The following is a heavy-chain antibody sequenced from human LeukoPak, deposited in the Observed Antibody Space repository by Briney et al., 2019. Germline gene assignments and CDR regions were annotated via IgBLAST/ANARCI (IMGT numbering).Heavy chain of an antibody. Sequence: SETLSLTCTVSGGSISSYYWSWIRQPPGKGLEWIGYIYYNGSTNYNPSLKSRVTISVDTSKNQFSLKLSSVTAADTAVYYCARESYYDSSGYWEWGQGTLVTVSS. CDR3: ARESYYDSSGYWE. D-gene: IGHD3-22*01. CDR2: IYYNGST. J-gene: IGHJ4*02. CDR1: GGSISSYY. V-gene: IGHV4-59*12.